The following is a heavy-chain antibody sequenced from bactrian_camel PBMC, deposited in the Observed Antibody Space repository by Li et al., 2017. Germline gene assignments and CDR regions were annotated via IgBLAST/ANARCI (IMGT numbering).Heavy chain of an antibody. CDR2: LASDGSS. CDR3: AADNVNLQLARHYSY. CDR1: AYTPANVR. D-gene: IGHD7*01. J-gene: IGHJ4*01. V-gene: IGHV3S53*01. Sequence: VQLVESGGGSVQAGGSLRLSCAFDAYTPANVRMAWFRQAPGKEREGVASLASDGSSIYANSLKGRFSISKDSAKNMVYLQMNNPKPEDTAMYYCAADNVNLQLARHYSYWGQGTQVTVS.